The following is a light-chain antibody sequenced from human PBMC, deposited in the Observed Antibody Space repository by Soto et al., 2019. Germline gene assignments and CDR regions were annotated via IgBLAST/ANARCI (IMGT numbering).Light chain of an antibody. Sequence: QSVLTQPASVSGSPGQSITISCTGTSSVVGGFNYVSWYQQHPGKAPKLMIYDVTNRPSGVSYRFSGSKSGNTASLTISGLQAEDVADYYCTSYTSSSTYVFGTGTKVTVL. CDR1: SSVVGGFNY. J-gene: IGLJ1*01. V-gene: IGLV2-14*03. CDR2: DVT. CDR3: TSYTSSSTYV.